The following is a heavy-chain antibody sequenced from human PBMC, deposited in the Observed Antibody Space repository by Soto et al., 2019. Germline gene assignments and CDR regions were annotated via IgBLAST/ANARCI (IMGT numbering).Heavy chain of an antibody. CDR3: ARVGNGEYLDY. Sequence: SPETLSLTWTVSGGSLSSYYWSCIRQPPGKGLEWIGYIYYSGSTNYNPSLKSRVTISVDTSKNQFSLKLSSVTAADTAVYCCARVGNGEYLDYWGQGTLVTVSS. J-gene: IGHJ4*02. V-gene: IGHV4-59*01. D-gene: IGHD4-17*01. CDR1: GGSLSSYY. CDR2: IYYSGST.